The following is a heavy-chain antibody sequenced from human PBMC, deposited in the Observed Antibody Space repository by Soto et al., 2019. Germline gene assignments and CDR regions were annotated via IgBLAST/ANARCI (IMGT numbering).Heavy chain of an antibody. Sequence: GGSLRLSCVGSGLTFSSYAMGWVRQAPGKGLEWVSGIDGTGTSTYYAESVKGRFTISRDNSKNTLYLQMNSLRVEDTAVYYCAKRLFAIVVVGGYDIWGQATMVSVS. CDR1: GLTFSSYA. J-gene: IGHJ3*02. D-gene: IGHD5-12*01. CDR2: IDGTGTST. V-gene: IGHV3-23*01. CDR3: AKRLFAIVVVGGYDI.